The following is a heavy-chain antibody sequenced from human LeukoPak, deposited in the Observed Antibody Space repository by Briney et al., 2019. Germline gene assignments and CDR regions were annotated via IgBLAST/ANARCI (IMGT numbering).Heavy chain of an antibody. CDR3: AESFSGGVAATLDY. V-gene: IGHV3-30*04. CDR2: ISYDGSNK. CDR1: GFTVSSYA. Sequence: GGSLRLSCAASGFTVSSYAMHWVRQAPGKGLEWVAVISYDGSNKYYADSVKGRFTISRDNSKNTLYLQMNSPRAEDTAVYYCAESFSGGVAATLDYWGQGTLVTVSS. J-gene: IGHJ4*02. D-gene: IGHD2-15*01.